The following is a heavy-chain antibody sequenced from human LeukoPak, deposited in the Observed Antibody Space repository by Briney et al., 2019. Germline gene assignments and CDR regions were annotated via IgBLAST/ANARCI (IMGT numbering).Heavy chain of an antibody. J-gene: IGHJ4*02. D-gene: IGHD6-13*01. CDR1: GDSVSSNSAA. V-gene: IGHV6-1*01. CDR2: TYYRSKWYN. CDR3: ARGRLAGGQFYFDY. Sequence: SQTLSLTCAISGDSVSSNSAAWNWIRQSPSRGLEWLGRTYYRSKWYNDSAVSVKSRITINPDTSKSQFSLQLNSVTPEDTAVYYCARGRLAGGQFYFDYWGQGTLVTVSS.